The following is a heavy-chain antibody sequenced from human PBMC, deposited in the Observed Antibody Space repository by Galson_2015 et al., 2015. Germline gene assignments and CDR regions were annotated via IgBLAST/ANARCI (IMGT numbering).Heavy chain of an antibody. Sequence: SLRLSCAASGFTVSSNYMSWVRQVPGKGLEWVSVIYSGGSTYYADSVKGRFTISRDNSKNTLYLQMNSLRAEDTAVYYCAREPILTGYYLASDYMDVWGKGTTVTASS. CDR2: IYSGGST. CDR1: GFTVSSNY. J-gene: IGHJ6*03. CDR3: AREPILTGYYLASDYMDV. D-gene: IGHD3-9*01. V-gene: IGHV3-53*01.